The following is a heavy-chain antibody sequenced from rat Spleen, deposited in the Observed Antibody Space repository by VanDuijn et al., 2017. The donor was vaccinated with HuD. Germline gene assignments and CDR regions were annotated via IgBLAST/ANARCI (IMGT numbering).Heavy chain of an antibody. J-gene: IGHJ3*01. D-gene: IGHD1-1*01. CDR3: TRLYYSNWFAY. Sequence: EVQLVESGGDLVQPGRSLKLSCAASGFTFSDCYMAWVRQAPTKGLEWVATISHDGSSTYYRGSVKGRFTISRDNARSTLYLQMDSLRSEDTATYYCTRLYYSNWFAYWGQGTLVAVSS. CDR2: ISHDGSST. CDR1: GFTFSDCY. V-gene: IGHV5-7*01.